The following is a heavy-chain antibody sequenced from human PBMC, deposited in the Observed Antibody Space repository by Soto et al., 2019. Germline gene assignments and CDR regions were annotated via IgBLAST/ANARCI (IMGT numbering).Heavy chain of an antibody. Sequence: GASVKVSCKASGGTFSSYAISWVRQAPGQGLEWMGGIIPIFGTANYAQKFQGRVTITADESTSTAYMELSSLRSEDTAVYYCATPFAYCGGECSDPPYYYYYGMDVWGQGTTVTVSS. J-gene: IGHJ6*02. CDR1: GGTFSSYA. D-gene: IGHD2-21*01. CDR2: IIPIFGTA. CDR3: ATPFAYCGGECSDPPYYYYYGMDV. V-gene: IGHV1-69*13.